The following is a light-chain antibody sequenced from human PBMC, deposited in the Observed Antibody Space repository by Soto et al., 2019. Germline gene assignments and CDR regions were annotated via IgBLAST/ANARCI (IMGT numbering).Light chain of an antibody. CDR2: DSS. CDR3: QQHNPYSPYT. J-gene: IGKJ2*01. V-gene: IGKV1-5*03. Sequence: DIQMTQSPSTLSASVGDRVTITCRASHSITNCLAWYQQQPGKAPKLLIFDSSSLRSGVPSRFSGSGSGTEFTLTISSLQPEDFATYYCQQHNPYSPYTFGQGTKLEIK. CDR1: HSITNC.